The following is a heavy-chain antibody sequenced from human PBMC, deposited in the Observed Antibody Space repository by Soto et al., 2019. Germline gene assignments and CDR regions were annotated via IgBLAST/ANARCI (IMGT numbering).Heavy chain of an antibody. CDR2: ISSSSSYT. D-gene: IGHD2-2*01. CDR3: ARHYCSSTSCLDLSHYYYGMDV. Sequence: QVQLVESGGGLVKPGGSLRLSCAASGFTFSDYYMSWIRQAPGKGLEWVSYISSSSSYTNYADSVKGRFTISRDNAKNSLYLQMNSLRAEDTAVYYCARHYCSSTSCLDLSHYYYGMDVWGQGTTVTVSS. V-gene: IGHV3-11*06. CDR1: GFTFSDYY. J-gene: IGHJ6*02.